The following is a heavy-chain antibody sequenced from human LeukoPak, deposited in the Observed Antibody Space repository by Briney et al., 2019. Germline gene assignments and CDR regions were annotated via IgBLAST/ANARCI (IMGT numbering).Heavy chain of an antibody. CDR1: RFIFSNYA. CDR3: AKSTLGTYYFDY. Sequence: GGSLRLSCAASRFIFSNYAMSWVRQAPGKGLEWVSVISGSGGTTYYAGSVKGRFAISRDNSNNTLYLQMSSLRAEDTAVYYCAKSTLGTYYFDYWGQGTLVTVSS. CDR2: ISGSGGTT. V-gene: IGHV3-23*01. D-gene: IGHD7-27*01. J-gene: IGHJ4*02.